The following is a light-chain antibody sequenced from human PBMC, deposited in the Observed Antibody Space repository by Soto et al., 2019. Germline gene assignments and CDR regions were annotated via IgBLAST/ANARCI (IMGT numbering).Light chain of an antibody. CDR2: GAS. Sequence: TVLSQSPGTLSLTPGERATLSCRASPSVSSYLAWYQQKPGQAPRLLLYGASTRATGIPARFSGSGSGTEFTLIISSLQSEDSAVYYCQQYNSWLWTFGQGTKVDIK. J-gene: IGKJ1*01. V-gene: IGKV3-15*01. CDR3: QQYNSWLWT. CDR1: PSVSSY.